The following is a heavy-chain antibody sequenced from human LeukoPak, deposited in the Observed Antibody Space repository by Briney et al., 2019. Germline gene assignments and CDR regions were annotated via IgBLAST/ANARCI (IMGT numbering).Heavy chain of an antibody. J-gene: IGHJ4*02. Sequence: GGSLRLSCAVSGFTFSGFWMSWSRQAPGKGLEWVASINSDGSEGYYADVVKGRFTISRDNAKNSLYLQVNNLRAEDTAVYYCARGPNSNWSGLDFWGQGTLLTVSS. CDR3: ARGPNSNWSGLDF. D-gene: IGHD6-6*01. V-gene: IGHV3-7*01. CDR2: INSDGSEG. CDR1: GFTFSGFW.